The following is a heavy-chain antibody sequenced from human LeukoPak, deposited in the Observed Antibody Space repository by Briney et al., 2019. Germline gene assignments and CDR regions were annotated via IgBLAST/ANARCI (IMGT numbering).Heavy chain of an antibody. CDR1: GFIFSNHF. CDR3: VKDLTGTWSFDY. D-gene: IGHD3-9*01. J-gene: IGHJ4*02. CDR2: IGPNGAST. Sequence: GGSLRLSCSATGFIFSNHFMHWVRQAPGKGLEYVSSIGPNGASTLYADSVKDRFTISRDNSRNALYVQLTSLRLEDTALYYCVKDLTGTWSFDYWGQGTLVTVSS. V-gene: IGHV3-64*05.